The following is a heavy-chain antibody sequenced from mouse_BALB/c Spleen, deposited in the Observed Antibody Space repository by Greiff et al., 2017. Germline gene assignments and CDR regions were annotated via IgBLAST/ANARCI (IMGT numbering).Heavy chain of an antibody. CDR2: INPYNDGT. D-gene: IGHD4-1*01. J-gene: IGHJ3*01. Sequence: VQLKESGPELVKPGASVKMSCKASGYTFTSYVMHWVKQKPGQGLEWIGYINPYNDGTKYNEKFKGKATLTSDKSSSTAYMELSSLTSEDSAVYYCARPLSWAWFAYWGQGTLVTVSA. V-gene: IGHV1-14*01. CDR1: GYTFTSYV. CDR3: ARPLSWAWFAY.